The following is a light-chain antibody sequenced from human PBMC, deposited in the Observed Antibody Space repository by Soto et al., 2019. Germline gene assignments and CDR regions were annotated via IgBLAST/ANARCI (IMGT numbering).Light chain of an antibody. CDR3: QQSYSTRWT. CDR2: AAT. CDR1: RSVSTS. V-gene: IGKV1-39*01. Sequence: DIQMTQSPSFLSASVGDRVTITFRASRSVSTSLNWYQQKPGKAPKVLIYAATNLQRGIPSRFSGGGFGTEFTLTISSLEPEDFATYYCQQSYSTRWTFGQGTKVDIK. J-gene: IGKJ1*01.